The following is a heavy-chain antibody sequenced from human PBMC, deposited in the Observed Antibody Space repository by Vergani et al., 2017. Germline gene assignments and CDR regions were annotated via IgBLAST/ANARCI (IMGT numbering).Heavy chain of an antibody. CDR3: AKDRRKAAAGPDY. V-gene: IGHV3-30*02. Sequence: QVQLVESGGGVVQPGGSLRLSCAASGFTFSSYGLHWFRQAPGKGLEWVAFIRYDGSNKYYADSVKGRFTISRDNSKNTLYLQMNSLRAEDTAVYYCAKDRRKAAAGPDYWGQGTLVTVSS. CDR2: IRYDGSNK. CDR1: GFTFSSYG. D-gene: IGHD6-13*01. J-gene: IGHJ4*02.